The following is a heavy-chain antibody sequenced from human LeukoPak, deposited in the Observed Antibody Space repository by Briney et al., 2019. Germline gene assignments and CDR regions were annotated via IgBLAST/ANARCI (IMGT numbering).Heavy chain of an antibody. Sequence: ASVKVSCKTSGYTFNIYYVQWVRQAPGQGLEWMGVIHPNDGGTTYAQKFQGRIIMTSDAYTSTIYMELSGLRSEDAAVYICARGDIAQGGEGPLVTVSS. D-gene: IGHD2-15*01. CDR2: IHPNDGGT. CDR3: ARGDIAQ. CDR1: GYTFNIYY. V-gene: IGHV1-46*02. J-gene: IGHJ4*02.